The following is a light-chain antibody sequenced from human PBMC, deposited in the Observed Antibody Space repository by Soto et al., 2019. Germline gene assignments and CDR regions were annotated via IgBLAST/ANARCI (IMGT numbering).Light chain of an antibody. Sequence: DIKMTQSPSTLSATVGDRVTINCRASQNINRRLAWYQQKPGKAPKLLIYDVSSLQSGVPSRFSGSGFGTEFTLTITSLQPDDFATYYCQQYNSYSTFVPAPFAQGAMLDVK. V-gene: IGKV1-5*01. CDR1: QNINRR. CDR2: DVS. J-gene: IGKJ1*01. CDR3: QQYNSYSTFVPAP.